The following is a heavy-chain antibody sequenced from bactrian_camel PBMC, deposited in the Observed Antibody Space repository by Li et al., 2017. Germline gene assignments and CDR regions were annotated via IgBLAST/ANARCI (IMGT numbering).Heavy chain of an antibody. J-gene: IGHJ4*01. V-gene: IGHV3S55*01. Sequence: VQLVESGGGSAQAGGSLTLSCVASGADFTRYCMAWFRQVPGKEREEVAAIGSDGSTTYAEYVKGRFTISRDNAKNTLYLQMNSLKTEDTAVYYCATSLVRWEFNYWGQGTQVTVS. CDR3: ATSLVRWEFNY. D-gene: IGHD6*01. CDR2: IGSDGST. CDR1: GADFTRYC.